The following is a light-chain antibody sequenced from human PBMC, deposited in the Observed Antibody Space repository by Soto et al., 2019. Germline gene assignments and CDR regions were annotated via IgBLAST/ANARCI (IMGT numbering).Light chain of an antibody. CDR2: DVT. Sequence: QSALTQPASVSGSPGQSITMSCAGTNSDIGAYDYVSWYQQHPGQAPKLMIYDVTNRPSGVSNRFSGSKSGTTASLNISGLQAEDEADYYCSSYTTSLTLVFGGGTKLTVL. V-gene: IGLV2-14*03. CDR1: NSDIGAYDY. CDR3: SSYTTSLTLV. J-gene: IGLJ3*02.